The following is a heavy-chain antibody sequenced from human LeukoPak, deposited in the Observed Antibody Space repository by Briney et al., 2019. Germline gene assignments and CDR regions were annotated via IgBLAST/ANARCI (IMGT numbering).Heavy chain of an antibody. J-gene: IGHJ4*02. CDR1: GFTFSSYW. V-gene: IGHV3-74*01. Sequence: GGSLRLSCAASGFTFSSYWMHWVRQAPGKGLVWVSRTNSDGSSTSYADSVKGRFTISRDNAKNTLYLQMNSLRAEDTAVYYCAIKRAVTTDFDYWGQGTLVTVSS. CDR3: AIKRAVTTDFDY. D-gene: IGHD4-17*01. CDR2: TNSDGSST.